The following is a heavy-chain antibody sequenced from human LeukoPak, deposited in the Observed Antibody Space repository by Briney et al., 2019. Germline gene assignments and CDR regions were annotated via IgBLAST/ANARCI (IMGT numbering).Heavy chain of an antibody. J-gene: IGHJ4*02. CDR3: ASSRGIGYCSSTSCYRSVEAEGSLDY. V-gene: IGHV1-18*01. CDR2: ISAYNGNT. D-gene: IGHD2-2*01. CDR1: GYTFTSYG. Sequence: ASVKVSRKASGYTFTSYGISWVRQAPGQGLEWMGWISAYNGNTNYAQKLQGRVTMSTDTSTSTAYMELRSLRSDDTAVYYCASSRGIGYCSSTSCYRSVEAEGSLDYWGQGTLVTVSS.